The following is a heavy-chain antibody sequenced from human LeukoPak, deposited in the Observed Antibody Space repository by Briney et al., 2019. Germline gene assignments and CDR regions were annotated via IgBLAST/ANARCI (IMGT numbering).Heavy chain of an antibody. CDR2: INHSGST. CDR3: AYSSWLSWFDP. J-gene: IGHJ5*02. CDR1: GGSFSGYY. D-gene: IGHD6-13*01. Sequence: SETLSLTCAVYGGSFSGYYWSWIRQPPGKGLEWIGEINHSGSTNYNPSLKSRVTISVDTSKNQFSLKLSSVTAADTAVYYCAYSSWLSWFDPWGQGTLVTVSS. V-gene: IGHV4-34*01.